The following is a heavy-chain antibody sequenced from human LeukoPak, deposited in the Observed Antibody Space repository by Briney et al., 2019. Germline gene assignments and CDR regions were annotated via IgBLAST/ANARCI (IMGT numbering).Heavy chain of an antibody. CDR3: ATDRGSGWYYFDY. J-gene: IGHJ4*02. D-gene: IGHD6-19*01. Sequence: VQPGGSLKLSCAASGFTFSGSAMHWVRQASGKGLEWVGRIRSKANSYATAYAASVKGRFTISRDDSKNTAYLQMNSLKTEDTAVYYCATDRGSGWYYFDYWGQGTLVTVSS. CDR1: GFTFSGSA. CDR2: IRSKANSYAT. V-gene: IGHV3-73*01.